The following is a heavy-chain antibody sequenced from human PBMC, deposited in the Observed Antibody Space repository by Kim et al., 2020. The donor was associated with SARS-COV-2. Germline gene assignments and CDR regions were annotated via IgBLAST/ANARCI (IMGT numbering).Heavy chain of an antibody. V-gene: IGHV1-18*01. CDR1: GYTFTSNG. D-gene: IGHD5-12*01. CDR3: ARDASGYGGNWFDP. J-gene: IGHJ5*02. CDR2: ISAYNGNT. Sequence: ASVKVSYKASGYTFTSNGISWVRQAPGQGLEWMGWISAYNGNTNYAQKLQGRVTMTTDTSTSTAYMELRSLRSDDTAVYYCARDASGYGGNWFDPWGQGTLVTVSS.